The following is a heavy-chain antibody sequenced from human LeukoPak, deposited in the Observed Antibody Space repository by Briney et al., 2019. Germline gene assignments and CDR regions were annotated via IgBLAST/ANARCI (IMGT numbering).Heavy chain of an antibody. D-gene: IGHD1-26*01. CDR3: ARWGVGATAGGLDY. Sequence: GTSLRLSCEASGFTFSHFGMHWVRQAPGKGPECLAVISHDATDKYYADSVKGRFTISRDNSKNTLYLQMNSLRAEDTAVYYCARWGVGATAGGLDYWGQGTQVIVSS. CDR1: GFTFSHFG. V-gene: IGHV3-30*19. CDR2: ISHDATDK. J-gene: IGHJ4*02.